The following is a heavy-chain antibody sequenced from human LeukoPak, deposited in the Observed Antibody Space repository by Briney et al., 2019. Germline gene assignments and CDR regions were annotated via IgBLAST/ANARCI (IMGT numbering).Heavy chain of an antibody. CDR2: INSDGSST. J-gene: IGHJ4*02. D-gene: IGHD1-7*01. V-gene: IGHV3-74*01. Sequence: GGSLRLSCAASGFTFSSYSMNWVRQAPGKGLEWVSRINSDGSSTSYADSVKGRFTISRGNAKNSLYLQMNSLRAEDTAVYYCARDRLFGNLPDYWGQGTLVTVSS. CDR3: ARDRLFGNLPDY. CDR1: GFTFSSYS.